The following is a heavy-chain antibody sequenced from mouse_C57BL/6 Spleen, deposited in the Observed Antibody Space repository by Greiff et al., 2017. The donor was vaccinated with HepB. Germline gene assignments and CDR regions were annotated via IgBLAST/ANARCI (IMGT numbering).Heavy chain of an antibody. CDR2: IDPENGDT. CDR1: GFNIKDDY. D-gene: IGHD2-4*01. J-gene: IGHJ2*01. Sequence: VQLQQSGAELVRPGASVKLSCTASGFNIKDDYMHWVKQRPEQGLEWIGWIDPENGDTEYASKFQGKATITADTSSNTAYLQLSSLTSEDTAVYYCTTWAITTLDYWGQGTTLPVSS. CDR3: TTWAITTLDY. V-gene: IGHV14-4*01.